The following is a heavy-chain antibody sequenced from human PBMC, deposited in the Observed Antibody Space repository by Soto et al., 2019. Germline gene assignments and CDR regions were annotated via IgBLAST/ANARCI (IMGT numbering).Heavy chain of an antibody. V-gene: IGHV3-23*01. CDR1: GFTVTNYA. CDR3: AKKLTIGGPAYFDY. J-gene: IGHJ4*02. Sequence: EVQLWESGGGLVQPGGSLRLSCVVSGFTVTNYAMSWVRQAPGKGPEGVAAVRANGRDTFYTDSVKGRFTVSRDNSKNTVYLQMNSLRAEDTATYYCAKKLTIGGPAYFDYWGQGTPVTVSS. D-gene: IGHD2-15*01. CDR2: VRANGRDT.